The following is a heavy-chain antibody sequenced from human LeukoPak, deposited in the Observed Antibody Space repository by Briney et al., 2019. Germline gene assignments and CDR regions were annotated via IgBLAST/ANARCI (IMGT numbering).Heavy chain of an antibody. Sequence: SETLSLTCTVSGGSISSYYWSWIRQPPGQGLEWIAYIHSSGYTNYNPSLKSRVTISVDTSKNQFSLKVTSVSAADTAVYYCAKRQGPNSGSYDYFDPWGQGTLVTVSS. CDR2: IHSSGYT. V-gene: IGHV4-4*09. CDR1: GGSISSYY. D-gene: IGHD1-26*01. J-gene: IGHJ5*02. CDR3: AKRQGPNSGSYDYFDP.